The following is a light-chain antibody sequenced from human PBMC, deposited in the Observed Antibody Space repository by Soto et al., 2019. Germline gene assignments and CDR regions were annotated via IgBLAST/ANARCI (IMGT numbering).Light chain of an antibody. CDR3: QQRSNWPST. Sequence: EIMLTQSPATLSLSPGERATLSCRASQSVSSYLAWYQQKPGQAPRLLIYDASNRATGIPARFSGSGSGTDFTLTISSLEPEDFAVYYCQQRSNWPSTFGQGRRLEIK. J-gene: IGKJ5*01. CDR2: DAS. V-gene: IGKV3-11*01. CDR1: QSVSSY.